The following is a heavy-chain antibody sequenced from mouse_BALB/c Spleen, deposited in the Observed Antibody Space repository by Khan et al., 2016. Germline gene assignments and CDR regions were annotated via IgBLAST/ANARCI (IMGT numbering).Heavy chain of an antibody. V-gene: IGHV1-7*01. CDR3: ARSNGNDFDY. D-gene: IGHD2-1*01. CDR1: GYTFTSYW. Sequence: QVQLQQSGAELAKPGASVKMSCKASGYTFTSYWMHWVKQRPGQGLEWIGYINPSTGYTEYNQKFKDKATLTADKSSSTAYMQLSSLTSEDSAVYYCARSNGNDFDYWGQGTTLTVSS. CDR2: INPSTGYT. J-gene: IGHJ2*01.